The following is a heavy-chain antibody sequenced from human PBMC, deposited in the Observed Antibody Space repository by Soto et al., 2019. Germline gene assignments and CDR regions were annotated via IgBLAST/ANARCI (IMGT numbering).Heavy chain of an antibody. CDR2: IYYSGST. V-gene: IGHV4-59*01. CDR3: ARVDRAARGGSVGY. D-gene: IGHD6-6*01. Sequence: SETLSLTCTVSGGSISNYYWSWIRQPPGKGLEWIGYIYYSGSTNYNPSLKSRVTISVDTSKNQFSLKLSSVTAADTAVYYCARVDRAARGGSVGYWGQGTLVTVSS. CDR1: GGSISNYY. J-gene: IGHJ4*02.